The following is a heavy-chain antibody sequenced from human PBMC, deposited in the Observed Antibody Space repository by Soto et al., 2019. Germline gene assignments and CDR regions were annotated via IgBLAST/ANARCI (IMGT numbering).Heavy chain of an antibody. CDR1: GGSISSGGYY. J-gene: IGHJ6*02. CDR2: IYYSGST. CDR3: ARGARSGPPSGMDV. D-gene: IGHD2-15*01. V-gene: IGHV4-31*03. Sequence: SETLSLTCTVSGGSISSGGYYWSWIRQHPGKGLEWIGYIYYSGSTYYNPSLKSRVTISVDTSKNQFSLKLSSVTAADTAVYYCARGARSGPPSGMDVWGQRPTVAVSS.